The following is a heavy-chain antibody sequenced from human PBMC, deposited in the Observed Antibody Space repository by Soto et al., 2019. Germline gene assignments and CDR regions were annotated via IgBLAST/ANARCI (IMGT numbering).Heavy chain of an antibody. CDR1: GFTFTSSA. CDR3: AAGATAMAPDY. Sequence: SVKVSCKASGFTFTSSAVQWVRQARGQRLEWIGWIVVGSGNTNYAQKFQERVTITRDMSSSTAYMEQSSLRSEDTAVYYCAAGATAMAPDYCGQGNLVTVSS. CDR2: IVVGSGNT. D-gene: IGHD5-18*01. V-gene: IGHV1-58*01. J-gene: IGHJ4*02.